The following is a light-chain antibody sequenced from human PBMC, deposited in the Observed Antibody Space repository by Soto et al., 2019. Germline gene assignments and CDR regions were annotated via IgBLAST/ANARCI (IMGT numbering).Light chain of an antibody. CDR2: DTS. Sequence: LTQSPAILSLSPGEKATLSCTVSQSVDSYMAWYQQRPGQPPRLLIHDTSHRASGVPARFRGSGSGTDFTLTITSLEPEDFAVYFCQQRRNWVSFGPGTRV. V-gene: IGKV3-11*01. CDR1: QSVDSY. CDR3: QQRRNWVS. J-gene: IGKJ3*01.